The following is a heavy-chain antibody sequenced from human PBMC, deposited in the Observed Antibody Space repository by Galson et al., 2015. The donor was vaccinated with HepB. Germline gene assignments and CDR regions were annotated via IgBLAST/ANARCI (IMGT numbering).Heavy chain of an antibody. CDR2: ISPHNGNT. D-gene: IGHD5-18*01. CDR3: ARGIDRGYSYGFGGY. J-gene: IGHJ4*02. Sequence: SVKVSCKASGYTFTSYGINWVRQAPGQGLEWMGWISPHNGNTNYAQKFQGRVTMTTDQPTSTANVDVRSRSSDDTAVYDYARGIDRGYSYGFGGYWGQGTLVIVSS. V-gene: IGHV1-18*04. CDR1: GYTFTSYG.